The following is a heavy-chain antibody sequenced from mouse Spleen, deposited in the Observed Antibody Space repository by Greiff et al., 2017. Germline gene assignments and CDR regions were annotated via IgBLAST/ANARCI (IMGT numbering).Heavy chain of an antibody. CDR3: ARWGYYGSSSSYFDY. CDR2: IHPNSGST. J-gene: IGHJ2*01. CDR1: GYTFTSYW. Sequence: QVQLQQPGAELVKPGASVKLSCKASGYTFTSYWMHWVKQRPGQGLEWIGMIHPNSGSTNYNEKFKSKATLTVDKSSSTAYMQLSSLTSEDSAVYYCARWGYYGSSSSYFDYWGQGTTLTVSS. D-gene: IGHD1-1*01. V-gene: IGHV1-64*01.